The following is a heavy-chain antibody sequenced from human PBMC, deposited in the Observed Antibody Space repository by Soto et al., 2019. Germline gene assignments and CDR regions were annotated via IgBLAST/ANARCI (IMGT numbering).Heavy chain of an antibody. Sequence: LQLQESGSGLVKPSQTLSLTCAVSGGSISSGGYSWSWIRQPPGKGLEWIGYIYYSGNIYYNPSLKSRVTISVDRSKNHFSLKLSSVTAADTAVYYCARYTQTTPDDCFDYWGQGTLVTVSS. CDR3: ARYTQTTPDDCFDY. J-gene: IGHJ4*02. CDR2: IYYSGNI. D-gene: IGHD4-17*01. CDR1: GGSISSGGYS. V-gene: IGHV4-30-2*01.